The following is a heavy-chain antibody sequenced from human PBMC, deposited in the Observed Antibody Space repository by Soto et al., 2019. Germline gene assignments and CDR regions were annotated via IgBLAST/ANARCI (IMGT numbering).Heavy chain of an antibody. J-gene: IGHJ6*02. CDR2: INPKTGVA. CDR3: ARDGSGTALPYFYPGLDV. V-gene: IGHV1-2*02. Sequence: GASVKVSCKASGFTFTDYFLHWARQAPGQGLEWMGWINPKTGVANHAQSFQGRVSMTRDTAMKTAYLELTRVTSDDTAIYYCARDGSGTALPYFYPGLDVWGQGATVTVSS. CDR1: GFTFTDYF. D-gene: IGHD1-1*01.